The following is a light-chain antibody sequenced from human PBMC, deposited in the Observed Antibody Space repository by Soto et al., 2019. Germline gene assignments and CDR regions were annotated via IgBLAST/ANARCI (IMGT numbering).Light chain of an antibody. CDR3: QSSDSSLSGWV. V-gene: IGLV1-40*01. CDR1: SSNIGAGYD. J-gene: IGLJ3*02. CDR2: GNS. Sequence: QSVLTQPPSVSGAPGQRVTISCTGSSSNIGAGYDVHWYQQLPGTAPKLLIYGNSNRPSGVPDRFSGSKSGTSASLAITGLRAEDEADDYCQSSDSSLSGWVFGGGTQLTVL.